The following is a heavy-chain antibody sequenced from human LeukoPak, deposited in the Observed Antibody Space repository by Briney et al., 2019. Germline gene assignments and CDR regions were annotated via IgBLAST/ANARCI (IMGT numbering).Heavy chain of an antibody. CDR3: ARTPSITMVRGVIITDGMDV. J-gene: IGHJ6*04. CDR1: GGSISSGGYY. D-gene: IGHD3-10*01. V-gene: IGHV4-31*11. Sequence: SQTPSLTCAVSGGSISSGGYYWSWIRQHPGKGLEWIGYIYYSGSTYYNPSLKSRLTISVDTSKNQFSLKLSSVTAADTAVYYCARTPSITMVRGVIITDGMDVWGKGTTVTVSS. CDR2: IYYSGST.